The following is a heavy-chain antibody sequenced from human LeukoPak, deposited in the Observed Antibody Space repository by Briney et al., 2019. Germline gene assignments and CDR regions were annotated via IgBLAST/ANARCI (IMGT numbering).Heavy chain of an antibody. Sequence: PGGSLRVSCAASGFTFSSYWMSWVRQAPGKGLEWGANIKQDGSEKYYVDCVKGRVTISRDNAKPTLYLQMHSLRAEDTAVYHSERQRPTVTTLFELDYWRQGTLVTVSS. CDR1: GFTFSSYW. J-gene: IGHJ4*02. V-gene: IGHV3-7*01. D-gene: IGHD4-11*01. CDR2: IKQDGSEK. CDR3: ERQRPTVTTLFELDY.